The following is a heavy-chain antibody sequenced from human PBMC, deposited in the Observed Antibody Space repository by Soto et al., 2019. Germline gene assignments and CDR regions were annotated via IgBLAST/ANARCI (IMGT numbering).Heavy chain of an antibody. V-gene: IGHV1-18*01. CDR3: ARGSPPVEY. Sequence: QIQLVQSGAEVKKPGASVKVSCKASGYTFSSYHITWVRQAPGQGLEWMGWISAYNGNTNYAQNLQGRVTMTTDPSPRTAYLELRSLGSYHTAMFYFARGSPPVEYWGQGTLVTVSS. CDR2: ISAYNGNT. J-gene: IGHJ4*02. CDR1: GYTFSSYH.